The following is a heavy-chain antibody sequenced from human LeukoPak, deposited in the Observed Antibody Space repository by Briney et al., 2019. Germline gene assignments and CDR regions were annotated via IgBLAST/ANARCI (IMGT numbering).Heavy chain of an antibody. CDR3: AREIRGN. D-gene: IGHD3-10*01. V-gene: IGHV4-34*01. CDR2: INHSGST. CDR1: GGSFSGYY. J-gene: IGHJ4*02. Sequence: SETLSLTCAVYGGSFSGYYWSWIRQPPGKGLEWIGEINHSGSTNYNPSLKSRVTISVDTSKNQFSLKLSSVTAADTAVYYCAREIRGNWGQGTLVTVSS.